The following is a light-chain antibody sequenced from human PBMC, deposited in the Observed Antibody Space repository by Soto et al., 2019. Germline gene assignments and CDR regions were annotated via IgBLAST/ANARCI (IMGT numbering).Light chain of an antibody. CDR1: QSVSSSY. V-gene: IGKV3-20*01. CDR3: QQYDSSPS. J-gene: IGKJ3*01. CDR2: GAS. Sequence: EIVLTQSPGTLSLPPGERATLSCRASQSVSSSYLAWYQQRPGQAPRLLIYGASSRAAGIPDRFSGSGSGTDFALTIARLEPEDFAVYYCQQYDSSPSFGPGTKVDIK.